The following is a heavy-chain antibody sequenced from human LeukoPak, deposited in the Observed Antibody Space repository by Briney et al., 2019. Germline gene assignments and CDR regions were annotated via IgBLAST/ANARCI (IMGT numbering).Heavy chain of an antibody. CDR3: AKLGGSSWYDQTAFDI. CDR2: ISGDSSYI. J-gene: IGHJ3*02. CDR1: GFTFSSYE. V-gene: IGHV3-21*01. Sequence: TPGGSLRLSCAASGFTFSSYEMNWVRQAPGKGLEWVSYISGDSSYIYYADSVKGRFTISRDNAKNSLYLQMNSLRAEDTAVYYCAKLGGSSWYDQTAFDIWGQGTMVTVSS. D-gene: IGHD6-13*01.